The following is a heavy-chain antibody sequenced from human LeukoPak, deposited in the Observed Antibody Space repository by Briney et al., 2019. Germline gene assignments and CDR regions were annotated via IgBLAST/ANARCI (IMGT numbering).Heavy chain of an antibody. V-gene: IGHV3-74*01. CDR1: GFTFSSYA. CDR3: AKDYYGSGTLFDY. Sequence: GGSLRLSCAASGFTFSSYAMSWVRRAPGKGLVWVSRINSDGSSTSYADSVKGRFTISRDNAKNTLYLQMNSLRAEDTAVYYCAKDYYGSGTLFDYWGQGTLVTVSS. J-gene: IGHJ4*02. D-gene: IGHD3-10*01. CDR2: INSDGSST.